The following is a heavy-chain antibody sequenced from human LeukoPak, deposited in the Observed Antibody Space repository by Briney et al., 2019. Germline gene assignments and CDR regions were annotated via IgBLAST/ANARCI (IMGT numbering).Heavy chain of an antibody. V-gene: IGHV3-48*01. CDR1: GFTFSSYS. CDR2: ISSSSSTI. Sequence: GGSLRPSCAASGFTFSSYSMNWVRKAPGKGLEWVSYISSSSSTIYYADSVKGRFALSRDNAKNSLYLQMNSLRAEDTAVYYCAKTDGEGDGDYWGQGTLVTVSS. CDR3: AKTDGEGDGDY. D-gene: IGHD3-16*01. J-gene: IGHJ4*02.